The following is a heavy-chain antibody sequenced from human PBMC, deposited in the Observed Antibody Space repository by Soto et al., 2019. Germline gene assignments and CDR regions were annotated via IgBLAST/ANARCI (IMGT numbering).Heavy chain of an antibody. Sequence: GGSLRLSCAASGFKFINYAMSWVRQAPGKGLEWVSLISSTGGGTYYADSVKGRFTISRDNSHNTLYLQVHSLTAEDTAVYYCAKDRRAGGNSAFYFDFWGQGAQVTVSS. CDR2: ISSTGGGT. CDR3: AKDRRAGGNSAFYFDF. CDR1: GFKFINYA. V-gene: IGHV3-23*01. D-gene: IGHD3-16*01. J-gene: IGHJ4*02.